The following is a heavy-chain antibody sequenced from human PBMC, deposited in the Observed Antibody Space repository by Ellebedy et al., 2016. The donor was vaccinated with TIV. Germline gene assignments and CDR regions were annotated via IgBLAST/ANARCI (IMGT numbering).Heavy chain of an antibody. CDR2: IYSGGST. V-gene: IGHV3-53*01. CDR3: ARDRRFSVEDYYYGMDV. CDR1: GFTVSSNY. D-gene: IGHD5-24*01. J-gene: IGHJ6*02. Sequence: GESLKISXAASGFTVSSNYMSWVRQAPGKGLEWVSVIYSGGSTYYADSVKGRFTISRDNSKNTLYLQMNSLRAEDTAVYYCARDRRFSVEDYYYGMDVWGQGTTVTVSS.